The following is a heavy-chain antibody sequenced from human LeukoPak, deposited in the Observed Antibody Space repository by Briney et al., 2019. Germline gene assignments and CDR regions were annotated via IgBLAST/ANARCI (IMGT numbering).Heavy chain of an antibody. D-gene: IGHD6-19*01. CDR1: GGSFSGYY. CDR2: INHSGST. CDR3: ARGLGSVAGGDRRGRAMDV. V-gene: IGHV4-34*01. Sequence: SETLSLTCAVYGGSFSGYYWSWIRQPPGKGLEWIGEINHSGSTNYNPSLKSRVTISVDTSKNQFSLKLSSVTAADTAVYYCARGLGSVAGGDRRGRAMDVWGQGTTVTVSS. J-gene: IGHJ6*02.